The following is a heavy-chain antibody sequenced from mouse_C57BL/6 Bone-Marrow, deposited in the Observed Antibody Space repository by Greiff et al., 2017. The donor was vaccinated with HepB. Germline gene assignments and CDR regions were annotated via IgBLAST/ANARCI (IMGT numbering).Heavy chain of an antibody. V-gene: IGHV5-12*01. Sequence: EVKLVESGGGLVQPGGSLKLSCAASGFTFSDYYMYWVRQTPEKRLEWVAYISNGGGSTYYPDTVKGRFTISRDNAKNTLYLQMSRLKSEDTAMYYCARTYYYGSSHPYYAMDYWGQGTSVTVSS. CDR1: GFTFSDYY. CDR3: ARTYYYGSSHPYYAMDY. CDR2: ISNGGGST. J-gene: IGHJ4*01. D-gene: IGHD1-1*01.